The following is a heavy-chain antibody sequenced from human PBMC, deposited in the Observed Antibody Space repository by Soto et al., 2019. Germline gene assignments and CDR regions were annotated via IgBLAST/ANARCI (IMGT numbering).Heavy chain of an antibody. CDR2: ISGSGAST. CDR1: GFTFSKHA. V-gene: IGHV3-23*01. J-gene: IGHJ4*02. CDR3: AKTPGVITVISAFDH. Sequence: GGSLRLSCVASGFTFSKHALAWVRQAPGKGLEWVSAISGSGASTYDSDSVKGRFVISRDNSNNTLYLQMNSLKAEDTAVYYCAKTPGVITVISAFDHWGQGTPVTAS. D-gene: IGHD2-21*01.